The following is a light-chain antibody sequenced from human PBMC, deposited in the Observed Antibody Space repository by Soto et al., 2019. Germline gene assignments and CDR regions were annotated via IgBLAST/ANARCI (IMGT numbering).Light chain of an antibody. Sequence: EILMTQSPATLSVSPGERVTLSCRAGQGVTTNFAWYQQKPGQAPRLLIYGASTRATGIPARFSGSGSGTEFTLTISSLQSEDFAVYYCQQYNNWPPYTFGQGTKLEIK. J-gene: IGKJ2*01. CDR2: GAS. CDR3: QQYNNWPPYT. V-gene: IGKV3-15*01. CDR1: QGVTTN.